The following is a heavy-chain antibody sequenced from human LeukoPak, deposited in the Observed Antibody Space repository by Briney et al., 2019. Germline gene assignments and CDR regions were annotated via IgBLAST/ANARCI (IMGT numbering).Heavy chain of an antibody. CDR2: IWYDGSTK. V-gene: IGHV3-33*01. D-gene: IGHD1-26*01. Sequence: PGGSLRLSCAASGFTFSSYGMHWVRQAPGKGLEWVAVIWYDGSTKYYAGSVKGRFTISRDNSKNTLYLQMNSLRAEDTAVYYCARDHSGSSRDYYCYGMDVWGQGTTVTVSS. J-gene: IGHJ6*02. CDR3: ARDHSGSSRDYYCYGMDV. CDR1: GFTFSSYG.